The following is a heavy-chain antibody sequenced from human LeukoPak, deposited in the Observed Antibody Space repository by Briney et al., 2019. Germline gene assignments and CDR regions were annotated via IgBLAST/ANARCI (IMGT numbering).Heavy chain of an antibody. CDR2: IYPRDGST. Sequence: ASVKVSCKASGYTFTSNYIHWVRQAPGQGLEWMGMIYPRDGSTSYAQKFQGRATVTRDTSTRTVHIELSGLRSEDTAVYYCEREQEGFDLRGQGTLVTVSS. CDR1: GYTFTSNY. CDR3: EREQEGFDL. J-gene: IGHJ5*02. V-gene: IGHV1-46*01.